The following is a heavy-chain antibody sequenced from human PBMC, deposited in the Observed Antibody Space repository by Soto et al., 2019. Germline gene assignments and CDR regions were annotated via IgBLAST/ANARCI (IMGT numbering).Heavy chain of an antibody. CDR2: IYYSGKT. J-gene: IGHJ4*02. CDR1: GGSISSSSYY. CDR3: ARLYCSSTSCCPGDY. Sequence: QLQLQESGPGLVKPSETLSLTCTVSGGSISSSSYYWGWIRQPPGKGLEWIGSIYYSGKTYYNPSIRSRVTIXXDXSXNQFSLKLTAVTAADTAVYYCARLYCSSTSCCPGDYWGQGTLVTVSS. V-gene: IGHV4-39*01. D-gene: IGHD2-2*01.